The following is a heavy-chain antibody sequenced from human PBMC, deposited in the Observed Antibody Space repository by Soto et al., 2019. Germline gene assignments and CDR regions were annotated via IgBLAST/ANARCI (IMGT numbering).Heavy chain of an antibody. CDR1: GGSIRSYS. Sequence: SETLSLTCTVSGGSIRSYSWNWIRQPPGKGLGWIGDIYYSGSTNYSPSLKSRVTMSVDTSKNQFSLKLSSVTAADSAVYYCARLSGDYYGSDVWGQGTTVTVSS. CDR2: IYYSGST. D-gene: IGHD3-10*01. V-gene: IGHV4-59*01. CDR3: ARLSGDYYGSDV. J-gene: IGHJ6*02.